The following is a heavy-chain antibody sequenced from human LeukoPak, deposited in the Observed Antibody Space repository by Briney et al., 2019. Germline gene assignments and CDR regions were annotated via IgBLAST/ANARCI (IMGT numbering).Heavy chain of an antibody. V-gene: IGHV5-10-1*01. D-gene: IGHD6-13*01. CDR2: IDPSDSYT. J-gene: IGHJ6*02. CDR1: GCLFTSYW. Sequence: GESLVISCQCSGCLFTSYWISWVRQMPGQGLGWVGRIDPSDSYTNFSPSFQGHVTISSYKSISTACLQWSSLKASDTAMYYCVRRSDSSSSWYYYGMDVWGQGTTVTVSS. CDR3: VRRSDSSSSWYYYGMDV.